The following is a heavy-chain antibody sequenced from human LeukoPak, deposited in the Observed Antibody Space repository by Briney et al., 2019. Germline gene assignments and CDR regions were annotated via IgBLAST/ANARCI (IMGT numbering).Heavy chain of an antibody. CDR2: IKSKTDGGTT. CDR3: SYYYDSSGHPNFDY. Sequence: GGSLRLSCAASGFTLNTYEMSWVRQAPGKGLEWVGRIKSKTDGGTTDYAAPVKGRFTISRDDSKNTLYLQMNSLKTEDTAVYYCSYYYDSSGHPNFDYWGQGTLVTVSS. D-gene: IGHD3-22*01. J-gene: IGHJ4*02. CDR1: GFTLNTYE. V-gene: IGHV3-15*01.